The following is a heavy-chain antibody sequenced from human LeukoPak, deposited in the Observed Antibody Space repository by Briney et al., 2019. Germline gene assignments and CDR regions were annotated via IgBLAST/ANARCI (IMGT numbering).Heavy chain of an antibody. V-gene: IGHV4-59*02. J-gene: IGHJ5*02. CDR2: IYYTGT. CDR1: GGSVTDYY. Sequence: PSETLSLTCTVSGGSVTDYYWSWIRQSPGKGLEWIGYIYYTGTSYNPSLKSRVTISADTSKNQFSLKLISVTAADTAVYYCARRKQLPGWFDPWGQGTLVTVSS. CDR3: ARRKQLPGWFDP. D-gene: IGHD6-13*01.